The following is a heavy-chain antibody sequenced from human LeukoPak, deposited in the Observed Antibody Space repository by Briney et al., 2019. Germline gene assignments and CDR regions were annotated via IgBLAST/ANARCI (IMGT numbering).Heavy chain of an antibody. J-gene: IGHJ4*02. CDR1: GGSFSGYY. CDR2: INHSGST. CDR3: ARGRDRAYYDFWSGYYYDY. D-gene: IGHD3-3*01. V-gene: IGHV4-34*01. Sequence: SETLSLTCAVYGGSFSGYYWSWIRQPPGKGLEWIGEINHSGSTNYNPSLKSRVTISVDTSKNQFSLELSSVTAADTAVYYCARGRDRAYYDFWSGYYYDYWGQGTLVTVSS.